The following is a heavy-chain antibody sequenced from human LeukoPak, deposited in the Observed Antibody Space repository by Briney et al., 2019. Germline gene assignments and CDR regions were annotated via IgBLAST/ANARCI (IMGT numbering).Heavy chain of an antibody. CDR1: GYSISSGYY. Sequence: PSETQSLTCTVSGYSISSGYYWGWIRQPPGKGLEWIGSIYHSGSTYYNPSLKSRVTISVDTSKNQFSLKLSSVTAADTAVYYCARDYYDSSGYAFDIWGQGTMVTVSS. CDR3: ARDYYDSSGYAFDI. J-gene: IGHJ3*02. D-gene: IGHD3-22*01. CDR2: IYHSGST. V-gene: IGHV4-38-2*02.